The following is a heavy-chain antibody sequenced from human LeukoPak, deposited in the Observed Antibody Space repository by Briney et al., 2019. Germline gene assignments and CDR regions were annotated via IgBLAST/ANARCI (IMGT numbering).Heavy chain of an antibody. CDR2: IYYSGST. V-gene: IGHV4-59*01. D-gene: IGHD3-10*01. CDR1: GVSISSYY. J-gene: IGHJ6*04. Sequence: SETLSLTCTVSGVSISSYYWSWIRQPPGKGLEWIGYIYYSGSTNYNPSLKSRVTISVDTSKNQFSLKLSSVTAADTAVYYCARHVRGVTEYYGMDVWGKGTTVTVSS. CDR3: ARHVRGVTEYYGMDV.